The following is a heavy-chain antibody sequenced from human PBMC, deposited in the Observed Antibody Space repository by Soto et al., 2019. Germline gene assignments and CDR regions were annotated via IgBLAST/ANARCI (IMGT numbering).Heavy chain of an antibody. CDR2: ISGSGGST. J-gene: IGHJ6*02. Sequence: GGSLRLPCAASGFTFSSYAMSWVRQAPGKGLEWVSAISGSGGSTYYADSVKGRFTISRDNSKNTLYLQMNSLRAEDTAVYYCAKDASYDFWSGYYYYYYGMDVWGQGTTVTVSS. D-gene: IGHD3-3*01. V-gene: IGHV3-23*01. CDR3: AKDASYDFWSGYYYYYYGMDV. CDR1: GFTFSSYA.